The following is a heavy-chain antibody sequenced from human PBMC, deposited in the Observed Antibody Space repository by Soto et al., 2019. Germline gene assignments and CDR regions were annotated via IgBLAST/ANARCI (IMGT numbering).Heavy chain of an antibody. D-gene: IGHD2-15*01. Sequence: GGSLRLSCAASGFTFSSYAMSWVRQAPGKGLEWVSAISGSGGSTYYADSVKGRFTISRDNSKNTLYLQMNSLRAEDTAVYYCAKDPADIVVVVAATSLNWFDPWGQGTLVTVSS. CDR1: GFTFSSYA. CDR3: AKDPADIVVVVAATSLNWFDP. J-gene: IGHJ5*02. CDR2: ISGSGGST. V-gene: IGHV3-23*01.